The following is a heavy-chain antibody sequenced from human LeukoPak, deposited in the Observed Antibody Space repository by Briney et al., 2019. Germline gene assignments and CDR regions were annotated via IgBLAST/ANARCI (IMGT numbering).Heavy chain of an antibody. D-gene: IGHD2-2*01. CDR2: INHSGST. Sequence: SETLSLTCAVYGGSFSGYYWSWIRQPPGKGLEWIGEINHSGSTNYNPSLKSRVTISADTSKNQFSLKLSSVTAADTAVYYCAREGEYQLLSDYYYYGMDVWGQGTTVTVSS. CDR1: GGSFSGYY. V-gene: IGHV4-34*01. CDR3: AREGEYQLLSDYYYYGMDV. J-gene: IGHJ6*02.